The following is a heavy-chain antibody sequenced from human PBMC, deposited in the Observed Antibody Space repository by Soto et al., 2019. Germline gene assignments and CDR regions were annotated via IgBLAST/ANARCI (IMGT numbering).Heavy chain of an antibody. CDR2: IYYLGST. J-gene: IGHJ4*02. D-gene: IGHD3-10*01. V-gene: IGHV4-59*01. CDR1: GGSMSEYF. Sequence: SETLSLTCSVSGGSMSEYFCSWIRQSPGKGLEWIGYIYYLGSTDYNPSLKSRVTISVDTSKRQFSLRLTSVTAADTDVYYCARDGYDGSGSPYPAYWGPGTQVTVSS. CDR3: ARDGYDGSGSPYPAY.